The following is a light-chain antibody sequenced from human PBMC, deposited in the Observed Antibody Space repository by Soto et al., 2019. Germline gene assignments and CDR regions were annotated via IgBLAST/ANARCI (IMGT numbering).Light chain of an antibody. CDR1: QSISSW. V-gene: IGKV1-5*01. J-gene: IGKJ1*01. CDR3: QCYSSYPWT. Sequence: DIQMTQSPSTLSASVGDRVTITCRASQSISSWLAWYQQKPGKAPKLLIYDASSLESGVPSRFSGSGSGTEFSLTISSLQPDDFGTYYCQCYSSYPWTFGQGTKVDIK. CDR2: DAS.